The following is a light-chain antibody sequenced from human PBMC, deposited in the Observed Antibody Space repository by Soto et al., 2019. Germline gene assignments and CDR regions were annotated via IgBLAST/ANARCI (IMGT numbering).Light chain of an antibody. CDR3: QQRSNWPS. CDR1: QSVSSY. V-gene: IGKV3-11*01. CDR2: AAS. Sequence: EIVMTQSPATLSLSPGERATLSCRASQSVSSYLAWYQQKPGQAPRLLIYAASKRATGIPARFSGSGSGTDFPITISSLEPEDFAVYYCQQRSNWPSFGQGTRLEIK. J-gene: IGKJ5*01.